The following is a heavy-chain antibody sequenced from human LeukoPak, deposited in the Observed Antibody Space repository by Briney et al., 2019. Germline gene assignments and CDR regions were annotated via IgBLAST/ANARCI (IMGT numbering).Heavy chain of an antibody. J-gene: IGHJ6*02. V-gene: IGHV1-2*02. CDR2: INPNSGGT. D-gene: IGHD3-3*01. CDR1: GYTFTGYY. CDR3: ARGITIFGVVILGHYYYYGMDV. Sequence: GASVKVSCKASGYTFTGYYMHWVRQAPGQGLEWMGWINPNSGGTNYAQKFQGRVTMTRDTSISTAYMELSGLRSDDTAVYYCARGITIFGVVILGHYYYYGMDVWGQGTTVTVSS.